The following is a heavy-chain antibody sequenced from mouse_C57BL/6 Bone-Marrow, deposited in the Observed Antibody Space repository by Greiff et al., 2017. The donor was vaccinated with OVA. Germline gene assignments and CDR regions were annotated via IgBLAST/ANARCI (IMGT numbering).Heavy chain of an antibody. D-gene: IGHD2-2*01. V-gene: IGHV5-6*02. J-gene: IGHJ4*01. CDR2: ISSGGSYT. Sequence: EVKLEESGGDLVKPGGSLKLSCAASGFTFSSYGMSWVRQTPDKRLEWVATISSGGSYTYYPDSVKGRFTISRDNAKNTLYLQMSSLKSEDTAMYYCARREVTTDAMDYWGQGTSVTVSS. CDR1: GFTFSSYG. CDR3: ARREVTTDAMDY.